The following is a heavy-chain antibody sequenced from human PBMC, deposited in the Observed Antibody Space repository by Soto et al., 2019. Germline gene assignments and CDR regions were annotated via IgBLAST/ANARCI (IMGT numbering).Heavy chain of an antibody. D-gene: IGHD6-6*01. J-gene: IGHJ5*02. CDR3: ARVWSSSRFRWFDP. CDR1: GGSISSYY. CDR2: IYYSGST. V-gene: IGHV4-59*01. Sequence: PSETLSLTCPVSGGSISSYYWSWIRQPPGKGLEWIGYIYYSGSTNYNPSLKSRVTISVDTSKNQFSLKLSSVTAADTAVYYCARVWSSSRFRWFDPWGQGTLVTVSS.